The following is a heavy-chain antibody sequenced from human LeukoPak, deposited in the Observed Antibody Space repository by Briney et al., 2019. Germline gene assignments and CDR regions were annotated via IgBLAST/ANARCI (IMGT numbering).Heavy chain of an antibody. Sequence: GGSLRLSCAASGFTFSSYWMHWVRQAPGKGLVWVSRISSDGSSTSYADSVKGRFTISRDNAKNTLHLQMNSLRAEDTAVYYCAREDTSLEKYGFDYWGQGTLVTVSS. CDR1: GFTFSSYW. D-gene: IGHD5-18*01. CDR3: AREDTSLEKYGFDY. CDR2: ISSDGSST. V-gene: IGHV3-74*01. J-gene: IGHJ4*02.